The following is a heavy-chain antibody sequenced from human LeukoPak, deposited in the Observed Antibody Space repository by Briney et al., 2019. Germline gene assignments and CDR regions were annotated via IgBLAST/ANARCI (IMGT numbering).Heavy chain of an antibody. CDR2: ISGDGKDR. V-gene: IGHV3-21*01. Sequence: PGGSLRLSCAASGFTFSSYGMSWVRQAPGKGLQWVSAISGDGKDRDYPDSVKGRFTISRDNAKNSLYLQMSSLRAEDTAVYYCARVLRYDNSGHDSFDIWGQGTMVTVSS. CDR3: ARVLRYDNSGHDSFDI. D-gene: IGHD3-22*01. J-gene: IGHJ3*02. CDR1: GFTFSSYG.